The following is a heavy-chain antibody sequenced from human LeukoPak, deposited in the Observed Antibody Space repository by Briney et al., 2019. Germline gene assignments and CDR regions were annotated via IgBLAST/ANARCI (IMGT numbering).Heavy chain of an antibody. CDR1: GFTFSSYW. CDR2: INSDGSST. J-gene: IGHJ4*02. Sequence: GGSLRLSCAASGFTFSSYWMHWVRQAPGKGLVWVSRINSDGSSTSYADSVKGRFTVSRDNAKNTLYLQMNSLRAEDTAVYYCARDPITIFGVALDYWGQGTLVTVSS. CDR3: ARDPITIFGVALDY. V-gene: IGHV3-74*01. D-gene: IGHD3-3*01.